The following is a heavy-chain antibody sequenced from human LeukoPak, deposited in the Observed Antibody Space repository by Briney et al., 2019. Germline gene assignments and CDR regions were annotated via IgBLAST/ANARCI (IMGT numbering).Heavy chain of an antibody. D-gene: IGHD3-22*01. CDR3: ARSLYYDGSSGYRPLDH. V-gene: IGHV3-7*01. CDR1: GFSFSQYW. Sequence: GGSLRLSCAASGFSFSQYWMNWVRQAPGKGLEWVANIKEDGSEKKCVDSVKGRFTISRDNAKNSLYLQMNSLRVEDTAVYYCARSLYYDGSSGYRPLDHWGLGTLVTVSS. CDR2: IKEDGSEK. J-gene: IGHJ5*02.